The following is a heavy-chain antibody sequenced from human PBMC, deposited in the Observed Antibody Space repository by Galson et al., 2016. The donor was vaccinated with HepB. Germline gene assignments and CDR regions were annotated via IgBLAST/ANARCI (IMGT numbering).Heavy chain of an antibody. J-gene: IGHJ4*02. Sequence: QSGAEVKKPGESLRISCKGSGYTFSDYWIVWVRQMPGKGLEWMGIIYPGDSDTRYNPSLHGQVTISADKSISTAYLQWSSLSASDTAMYYCSRRFFSTEYSEHWGQGTLVTVSS. V-gene: IGHV5-51*01. CDR2: IYPGDSDT. CDR1: GYTFSDYW. CDR3: SRRFFSTEYSEH. D-gene: IGHD3/OR15-3a*01.